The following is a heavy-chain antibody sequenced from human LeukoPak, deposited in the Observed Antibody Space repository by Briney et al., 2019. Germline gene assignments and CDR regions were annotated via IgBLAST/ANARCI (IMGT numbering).Heavy chain of an antibody. Sequence: GGSLRLSCAASGFTFSSYAMSWVRQAPGKGLEWVSAIGGSGGSTYYADSVKGRFTISRDNSKNTLYLQMNSLRAEDTAVYYCAKDRSSGWYFDYWGQGTLVTVSS. CDR3: AKDRSSGWYFDY. J-gene: IGHJ4*02. CDR1: GFTFSSYA. CDR2: IGGSGGST. D-gene: IGHD6-19*01. V-gene: IGHV3-23*01.